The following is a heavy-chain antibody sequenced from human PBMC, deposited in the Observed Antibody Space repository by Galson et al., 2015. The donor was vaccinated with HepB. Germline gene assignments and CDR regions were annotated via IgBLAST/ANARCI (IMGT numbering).Heavy chain of an antibody. Sequence: SVKVSCKASGYTFTSYGISWVRQAPGQGLEWMGWISAYNGNTNYAQKFQGRVTMTTDTPTSTVYMELRSLRSDDTAVYYCARGPIHYYGMDVWGQGTTVTVSS. V-gene: IGHV1-18*04. CDR3: ARGPIHYYGMDV. D-gene: IGHD3-10*01. CDR2: ISAYNGNT. CDR1: GYTFTSYG. J-gene: IGHJ6*02.